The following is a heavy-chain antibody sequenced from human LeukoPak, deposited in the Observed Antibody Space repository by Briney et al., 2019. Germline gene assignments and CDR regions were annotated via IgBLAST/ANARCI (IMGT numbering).Heavy chain of an antibody. J-gene: IGHJ6*02. CDR1: GFTFSSYW. CDR2: INHNGNVN. V-gene: IGHV3-7*03. CDR3: ARELLSSGWYCGMDV. D-gene: IGHD6-19*01. Sequence: GGSLRLSCAASGFTFSSYWMNWARQAPGKGLEWVASINHNGNVNYYVDSVKGRFTISRDNAKNSLYLQMSNLRAEDTAVYYCARELLSSGWYCGMDVWGQGTTVTVSS.